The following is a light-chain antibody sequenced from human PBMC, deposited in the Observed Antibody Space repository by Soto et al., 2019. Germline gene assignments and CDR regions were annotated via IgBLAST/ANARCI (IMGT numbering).Light chain of an antibody. CDR1: QSISSW. V-gene: IGKV1-5*01. Sequence: IQITQSPSTRSASVGDRVTITCRASQSISSWLAWYQQKPGKAPKLLIYDDSSLESGVPSRLSGSGSGTDLNLTISRLQPEDFATYYCQKYNSYPLTFGQGTRLEIK. CDR2: DDS. CDR3: QKYNSYPLT. J-gene: IGKJ5*01.